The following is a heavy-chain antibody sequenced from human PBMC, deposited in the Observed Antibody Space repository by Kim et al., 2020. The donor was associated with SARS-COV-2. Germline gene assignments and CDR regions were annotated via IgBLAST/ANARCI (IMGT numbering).Heavy chain of an antibody. J-gene: IGHJ5*02. Sequence: GGSLRLSCAASGFAVSSNYMSWVRQAPGKGLEWVSLIYSGGSTEYADSLKGRFTISRDNSKNTLYLQMNSLRAEDTAVYYCAIESAAAWNWFDPWGQGTLFTVSS. CDR2: IYSGGST. V-gene: IGHV3-53*01. CDR1: GFAVSSNY. CDR3: AIESAAAWNWFDP. D-gene: IGHD6-13*01.